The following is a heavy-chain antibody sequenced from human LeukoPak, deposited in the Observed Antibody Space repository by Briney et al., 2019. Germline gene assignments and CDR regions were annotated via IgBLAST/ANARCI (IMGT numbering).Heavy chain of an antibody. Sequence: QSGGSLRLSCAASGFTFSSYDMHWVRQAPGKGLEWVAVISYDGSNKYYADSVEGRFTISRDNSKNTLYLQMNSLRAEDTAVYYCARGDSSGSRWLQFHYFDYWGQGTLVTVSS. V-gene: IGHV3-30*03. J-gene: IGHJ4*02. CDR3: ARGDSSGSRWLQFHYFDY. CDR1: GFTFSSYD. CDR2: ISYDGSNK. D-gene: IGHD5-24*01.